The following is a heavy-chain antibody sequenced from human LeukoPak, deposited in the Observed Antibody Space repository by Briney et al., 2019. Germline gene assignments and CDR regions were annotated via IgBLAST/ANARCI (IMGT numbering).Heavy chain of an antibody. Sequence: GGSLRLSCAASGFTFSSYSMNWVRQAPGKGLEWVSSISSSSSYIYYADSVKGRFTISRDNAKNSLYPQMNSLRAEDTAVYYCARWATYCSGGSCYHFDYWGQGTLVTVSS. CDR3: ARWATYCSGGSCYHFDY. CDR2: ISSSSSYI. J-gene: IGHJ4*02. D-gene: IGHD2-15*01. V-gene: IGHV3-21*01. CDR1: GFTFSSYS.